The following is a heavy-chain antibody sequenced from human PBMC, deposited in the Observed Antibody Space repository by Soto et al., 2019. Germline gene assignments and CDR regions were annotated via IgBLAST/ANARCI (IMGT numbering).Heavy chain of an antibody. V-gene: IGHV4-59*01. CDR3: AGGVTYYDFWSGYYRRDAFDI. Sequence: PSETLSLTCTVSGGSISSYYWSWIRQPPGKGLEWIGYIYYSGSTNYNPSLKSRVTISVDTSKNQFSLKLSSVTAADTAGYYFAGGVTYYDFWSGYYRRDAFDIWGQGTMVTVSS. D-gene: IGHD3-3*01. J-gene: IGHJ3*02. CDR2: IYYSGST. CDR1: GGSISSYY.